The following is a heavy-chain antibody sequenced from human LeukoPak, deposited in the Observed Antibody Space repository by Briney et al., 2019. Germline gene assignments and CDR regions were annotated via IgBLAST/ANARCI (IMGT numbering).Heavy chain of an antibody. CDR2: INPSGGST. Sequence: ASVNVSCKASGYTFTSYYMHWVRQAPGQGLEWMGIINPSGGSTSYAQKFQGRVTMTEDTTADTAYMELSSLRSEDTAVYYCVLVWFGELFTWFDPWGQGTLVTVSS. CDR3: VLVWFGELFTWFDP. CDR1: GYTFTSYY. D-gene: IGHD3-10*01. V-gene: IGHV1-46*01. J-gene: IGHJ5*02.